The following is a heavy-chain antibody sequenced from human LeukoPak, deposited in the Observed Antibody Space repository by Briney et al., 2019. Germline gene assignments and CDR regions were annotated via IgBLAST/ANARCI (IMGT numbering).Heavy chain of an antibody. CDR2: ISGSGGST. V-gene: IGHV3-23*01. D-gene: IGHD3-22*01. J-gene: IGHJ3*02. CDR3: ARGRRYYYDSSGYYSDDAFDI. CDR1: GFTFSTYA. Sequence: GGSLRLSCAASGFTFSTYAMSWVRQAPGKGLEWVSAISGSGGSTYYAGSVKGRFTISRDNSKNTLYLQMNSLRAEDTAVYYCARGRRYYYDSSGYYSDDAFDIWGQGTIVTVSS.